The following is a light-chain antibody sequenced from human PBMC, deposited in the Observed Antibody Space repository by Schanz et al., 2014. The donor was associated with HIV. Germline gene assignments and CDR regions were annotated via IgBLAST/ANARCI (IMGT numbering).Light chain of an antibody. CDR1: QSVRSRY. V-gene: IGKV3-20*01. CDR3: HHYGGS. CDR2: GAS. J-gene: IGKJ3*01. Sequence: EIVLTQSPGTLSLSPGERATLSCRASQSVRSRYLAWYQQKPGQAPRLLIYGASTRATGIPARFSGSGSGADFTLTISGLEPEDFAVYYCHHYGGSFGPGTTVDIK.